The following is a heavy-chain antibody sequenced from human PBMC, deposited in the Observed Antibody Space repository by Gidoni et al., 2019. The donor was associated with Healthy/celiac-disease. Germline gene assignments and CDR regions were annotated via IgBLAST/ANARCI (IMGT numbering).Heavy chain of an antibody. J-gene: IGHJ6*03. D-gene: IGHD2-15*01. CDR1: GVTFSTHA. CDR3: AKDGRVVVVVAAGMDV. V-gene: IGHV3-23*01. CDR2: VSGSGGST. Sequence: EVQLLASGGGLVQPGGSLRLFCAASGVTFSTHAMRWVRQAPGKGLEGVSAVSGSGGSTYDADSVKGQFTISRDNSKNTLYLQMNSLRAEDTAVYYCAKDGRVVVVVAAGMDVWGKGTTVTVSS.